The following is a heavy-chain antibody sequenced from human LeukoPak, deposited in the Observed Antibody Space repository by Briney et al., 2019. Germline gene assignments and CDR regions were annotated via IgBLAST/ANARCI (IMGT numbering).Heavy chain of an antibody. Sequence: PSETLSLTCAVYGGSFSGYYWSWIRQPPGKGLEWIGEINHSGSTNYNPSLKSRVTISVDTSKNQFSLKLSSVTAADTAVYYCARDRLYSGSYPDVFDIWGQGTMVTVSS. D-gene: IGHD1-26*01. J-gene: IGHJ3*02. CDR1: GGSFSGYY. V-gene: IGHV4-34*01. CDR2: INHSGST. CDR3: ARDRLYSGSYPDVFDI.